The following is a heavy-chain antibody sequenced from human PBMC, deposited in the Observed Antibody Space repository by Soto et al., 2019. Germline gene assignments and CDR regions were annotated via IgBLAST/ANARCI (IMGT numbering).Heavy chain of an antibody. V-gene: IGHV3-7*03. CDR2: TNEDGSEK. Sequence: GGSLRLSCAASGFSFSLFWMSWVRQTPGKGLEWVANTNEDGSEKFFADSVKGRFTISRDNAKNSLSLQVNSLTADDTAVYYCARTGWPQSSYYFDYWGQGTLVTVSS. J-gene: IGHJ4*02. CDR1: GFSFSLFW. D-gene: IGHD3-16*01. CDR3: ARTGWPQSSYYFDY.